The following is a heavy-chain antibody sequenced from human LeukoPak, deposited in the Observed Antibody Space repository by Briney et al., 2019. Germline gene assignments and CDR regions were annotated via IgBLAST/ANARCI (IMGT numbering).Heavy chain of an antibody. V-gene: IGHV4-38-2*02. CDR3: ARDGDYYDSSGSFDS. CDR2: IYHSGST. D-gene: IGHD3-22*01. CDR1: GYSISSGYY. J-gene: IGHJ4*02. Sequence: SETLSLTCTVSGYSISSGYYWGWIRQPPGKGLEWIGSIYHSGSTYYNPSLKSRVTISVDTSKNQFSLKLSSVTAADTAVYYCARDGDYYDSSGSFDSWGQGTLVTVSS.